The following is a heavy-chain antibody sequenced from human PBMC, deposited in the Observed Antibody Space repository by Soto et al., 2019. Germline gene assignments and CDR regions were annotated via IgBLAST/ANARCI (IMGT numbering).Heavy chain of an antibody. CDR2: INAGNGNT. V-gene: IGHV1-3*01. CDR1: GYTFTSYA. J-gene: IGHJ6*03. D-gene: IGHD2-2*01. Sequence: ASVKVSCKASGYTFTSYAMHWVRQAPGQRLEWMGWINAGNGNTKYSQKFQGRVTITRDTSASTAYMELSSLRSEDTAVYYCARGYCSSTSCHVFYYMDVWGKGTTVTVSS. CDR3: ARGYCSSTSCHVFYYMDV.